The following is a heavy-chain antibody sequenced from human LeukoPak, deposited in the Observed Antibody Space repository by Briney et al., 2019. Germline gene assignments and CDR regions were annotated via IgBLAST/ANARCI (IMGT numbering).Heavy chain of an antibody. CDR2: INPNTGVP. CDR1: GYTFTAYG. V-gene: IGHV7-4-1*02. Sequence: AASVTVSCKASGYTFTAYGIVWVRQAPGQGLEWMGWINPNTGVPTYAQDFSGRFVFSLDASVSTTYLHINSLKAEDTAVYYCARGEMNFDYWGQGTLVTVSS. J-gene: IGHJ4*02. CDR3: ARGEMNFDY. D-gene: IGHD5-24*01.